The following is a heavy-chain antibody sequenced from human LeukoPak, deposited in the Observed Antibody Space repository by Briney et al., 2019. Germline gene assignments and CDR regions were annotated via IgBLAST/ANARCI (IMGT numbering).Heavy chain of an antibody. J-gene: IGHJ3*02. CDR3: VKVSGRWLQVGAFDI. CDR2: VSNNGGST. CDR1: GFTFSSYG. Sequence: GGSLRLSCSASGFTFSSYGMHWVRQAPGKGLEYVSGVSNNGGSTYYADSVKGRFTISRDNSKNTLYLQMSSLRAEDTAVYYCVKVSGRWLQVGAFDIWGQGTMVTVSS. D-gene: IGHD5-24*01. V-gene: IGHV3-64D*09.